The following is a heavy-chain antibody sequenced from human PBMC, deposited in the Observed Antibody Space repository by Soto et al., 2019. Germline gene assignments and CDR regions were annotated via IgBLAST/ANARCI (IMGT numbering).Heavy chain of an antibody. J-gene: IGHJ4*02. D-gene: IGHD3-22*01. Sequence: EVQLVESGGGLVQPGRSLRLSCAASGFTFDDYAMNWVRQAPGKGLEWVSGISWNSGSIGYADSVKGRFTISRDNAKNSLYLQMNSLRAEDTALYYCAKGGYDSSAYYYASFDYWGQGSLVTVSS. CDR1: GFTFDDYA. V-gene: IGHV3-9*01. CDR2: ISWNSGSI. CDR3: AKGGYDSSAYYYASFDY.